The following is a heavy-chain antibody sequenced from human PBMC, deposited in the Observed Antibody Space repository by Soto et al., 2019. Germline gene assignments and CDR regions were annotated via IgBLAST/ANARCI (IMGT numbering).Heavy chain of an antibody. V-gene: IGHV1-69*13. CDR3: ARPVEMATISRSYFFY. CDR1: GGTFSSYA. D-gene: IGHD5-12*01. CDR2: IIPIFGTA. Sequence: SVKVSCKASGGTFSSYAISWVRQAPGQGLEWMGGIIPIFGTANYAQKFQGRVTITADESTSTAYMELSSLRSEDTAVYYCARPVEMATISRSYFFYWGQGTLVTVSS. J-gene: IGHJ4*02.